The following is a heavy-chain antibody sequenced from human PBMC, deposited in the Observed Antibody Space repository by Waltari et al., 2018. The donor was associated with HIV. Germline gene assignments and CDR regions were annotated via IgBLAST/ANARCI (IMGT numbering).Heavy chain of an antibody. Sequence: EVQLVESGGGLVQPGGSLRLSCAASGFSFSRYWMSWVRQAPGKGLEWVAKIKQDGSEKYYVDSVKGRFTISRDNAKNSLYLQMNSLRAEDTALYYCARDSGSTFYYDSSGYDYWGQGTLVTVSS. D-gene: IGHD3-22*01. J-gene: IGHJ4*02. CDR2: IKQDGSEK. CDR3: ARDSGSTFYYDSSGYDY. V-gene: IGHV3-7*01. CDR1: GFSFSRYW.